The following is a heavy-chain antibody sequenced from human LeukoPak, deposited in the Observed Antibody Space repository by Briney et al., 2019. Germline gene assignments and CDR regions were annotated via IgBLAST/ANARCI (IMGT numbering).Heavy chain of an antibody. Sequence: SETLSLTCTVSGGSISSYYWSWIRQPPGKGLEWIGYIYYNGSTNYTPSLKSRVTISLDTSKNQFSLKLRSVTAADTAMYYCAKENGWYYTWGQGTLVTVSS. J-gene: IGHJ5*02. D-gene: IGHD6-19*01. CDR1: GGSISSYY. V-gene: IGHV4-59*01. CDR2: IYYNGST. CDR3: AKENGWYYT.